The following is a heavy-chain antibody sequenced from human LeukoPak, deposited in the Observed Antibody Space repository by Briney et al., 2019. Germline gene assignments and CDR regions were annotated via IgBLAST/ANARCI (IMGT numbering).Heavy chain of an antibody. CDR3: ARDRGYSSSWD. V-gene: IGHV3-48*03. CDR1: GFTFSSYE. D-gene: IGHD6-13*01. CDR2: ISSSGTTI. Sequence: PGGSLRLSCAASGFTFSSYEMSWVRQAPGKGLEWVSYISSSGTTIYYADSVKGRFTISRDNAKNSLYLQMNSLRAEDTAVYYCARDRGYSSSWDWGQGILVTVSS. J-gene: IGHJ4*02.